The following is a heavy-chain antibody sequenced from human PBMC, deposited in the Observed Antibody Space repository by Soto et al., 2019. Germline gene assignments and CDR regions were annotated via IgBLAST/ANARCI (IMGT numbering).Heavy chain of an antibody. Sequence: PGGSLRLSCAAPGFTFGSYAMTWVRQSPGKGLEWVSYISDSGGDTYYADSVKGRFTISRDNSKNTLYLQMNSLRVEDTAVYYCEKAPMIRGVIPDFDYWGQGTLVTISS. D-gene: IGHD3-10*01. V-gene: IGHV3-23*01. CDR2: ISDSGGDT. J-gene: IGHJ4*02. CDR1: GFTFGSYA. CDR3: EKAPMIRGVIPDFDY.